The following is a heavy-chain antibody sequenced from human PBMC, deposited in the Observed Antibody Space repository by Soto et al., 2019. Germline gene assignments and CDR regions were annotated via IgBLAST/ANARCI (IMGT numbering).Heavy chain of an antibody. V-gene: IGHV1-18*01. CDR2: ISAYNGNT. D-gene: IGHD3-10*01. CDR1: GYTFATYG. J-gene: IGHJ4*02. CDR3: ARDEGFGQLSC. Sequence: QVQLVQSGAEVKKPGASVKVSCKASGYTFATYGLSWVRQAPGQGLEWMGWISAYNGNTNYAQKLKGRVTMTTDTATSTAYMELRSLRSDATAVYYCARDEGFGQLSCWGQGTLVTVSS.